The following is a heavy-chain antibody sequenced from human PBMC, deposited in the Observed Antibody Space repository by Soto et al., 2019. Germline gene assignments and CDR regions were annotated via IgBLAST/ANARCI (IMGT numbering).Heavy chain of an antibody. CDR1: GGTFSIYA. CDR3: AILAGIAARPDYYYYGMDV. V-gene: IGHV1-69*06. CDR2: IIPIFGTA. Sequence: SVKVSCKASGGTFSIYAISCVRQSPLQGLEWMGGIIPIFGTANYAQKFQGRVTITADKSTSTAYMELSSLRSEDTAVYYCAILAGIAARPDYYYYGMDVWGQGTTVTVSS. D-gene: IGHD6-6*01. J-gene: IGHJ6*02.